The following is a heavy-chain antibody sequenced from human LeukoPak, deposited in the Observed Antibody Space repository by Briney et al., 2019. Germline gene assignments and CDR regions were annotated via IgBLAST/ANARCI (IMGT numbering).Heavy chain of an antibody. Sequence: PGGSLRLSCTASGFTFSDYAMNWVRQAPGKGLEWVSHISHSGSTIYYSDSVKGRFTISRDNAENSLYLQMNSLRAEDTAVYYCARGGAATGFDLWGRGTLVTVSS. V-gene: IGHV3-48*01. J-gene: IGHJ2*01. CDR3: ARGGAATGFDL. D-gene: IGHD6-13*01. CDR2: ISHSGSTI. CDR1: GFTFSDYA.